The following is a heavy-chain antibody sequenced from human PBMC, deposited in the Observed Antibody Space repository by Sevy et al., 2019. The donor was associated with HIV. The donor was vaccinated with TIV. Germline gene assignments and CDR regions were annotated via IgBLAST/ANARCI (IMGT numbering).Heavy chain of an antibody. J-gene: IGHJ4*02. CDR3: SRALATAVTPEYYFDY. CDR2: ITRNSYEAYGGTR. Sequence: GGFLRLSCTASGFTFDDYAMSWFRQAPGKGLEWVAFITRNSYEAYGGTREYAASVKGRFTISRDDSKSIAYLQMNSLKTEDTAMYYCSRALATAVTPEYYFDYWGQGTLVTVSS. CDR1: GFTFDDYA. D-gene: IGHD2-15*01. V-gene: IGHV3-49*03.